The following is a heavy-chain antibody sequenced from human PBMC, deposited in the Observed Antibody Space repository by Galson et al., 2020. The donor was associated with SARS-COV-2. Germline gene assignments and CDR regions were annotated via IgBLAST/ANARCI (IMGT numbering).Heavy chain of an antibody. D-gene: IGHD4-17*01. J-gene: IGHJ3*02. CDR2: ISHSGST. CDR3: ARFHYGEYAPEAFDI. CDR1: GASISSGGYS. Sequence: SATLSLTCAVSGASISSGGYSWSWIRQPPGKGLEWIGYISHSGSTYYNPSLKSRITISVDRSKNQFSLKLSSVTAADTAVYYCARFHYGEYAPEAFDIWGQGTKVTVSS. V-gene: IGHV4-30-2*01.